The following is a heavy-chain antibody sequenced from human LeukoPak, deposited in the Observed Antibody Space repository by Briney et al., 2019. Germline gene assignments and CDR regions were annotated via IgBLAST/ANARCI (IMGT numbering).Heavy chain of an antibody. J-gene: IGHJ4*02. CDR1: GFTFGGYG. CDR3: TRYNNDHFDY. D-gene: IGHD1-14*01. V-gene: IGHV3-33*01. CDR2: IAYDESRA. Sequence: PGGSLRLSCAGSGFTFGGYGMHWFRQTPGKGLEWVAVIAYDESRAFYADSVKGRFTISRDNSKNTMSVQMDDLRAEDTAVYYYTRYNNDHFDYWGQGTLVTVSS.